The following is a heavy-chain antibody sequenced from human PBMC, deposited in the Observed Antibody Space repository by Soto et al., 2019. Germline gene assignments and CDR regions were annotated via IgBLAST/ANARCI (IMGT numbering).Heavy chain of an antibody. J-gene: IGHJ4*01. Sequence: SETLSLTCTVSGGSISSYYWSWIRQPPGKGLEWIGYIYYSGITNYNPSLKSRVTISVDTSKNQFSMKLSSVTAADTAVYYCARGGYYYENSGQNAYDYWGQGILVTVSS. V-gene: IGHV4-59*12. CDR3: ARGGYYYENSGQNAYDY. CDR2: IYYSGIT. CDR1: GGSISSYY. D-gene: IGHD3-22*01.